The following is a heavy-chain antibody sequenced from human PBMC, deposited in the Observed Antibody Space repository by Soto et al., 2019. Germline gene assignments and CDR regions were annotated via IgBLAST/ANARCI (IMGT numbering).Heavy chain of an antibody. Sequence: GASVKVSCKASGYTFTSYYMNWVRQAPGQGLEWLGIINPSGGYTTYADSVKGRFTLSRDIAKKSLYLQMNSLRDEDTAVYYCSRASKIFGPDYWGQGTLVTVSS. J-gene: IGHJ4*02. D-gene: IGHD3-3*01. V-gene: IGHV1-46*04. CDR1: GYTFTSYY. CDR2: INPSGGYT. CDR3: SRASKIFGPDY.